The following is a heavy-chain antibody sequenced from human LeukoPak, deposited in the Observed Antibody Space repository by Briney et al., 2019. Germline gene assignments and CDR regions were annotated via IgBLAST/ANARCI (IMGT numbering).Heavy chain of an antibody. CDR2: IYYSGST. V-gene: IGHV4-59*01. Sequence: PSETLSLTCTVSGGFISSYYWSWIRQPPGKGLEWIGYIYYSGSTNYNPSLKSRVTISVDTSKNQFSLKLSSVTAADTAVYYCARGPIVVVVPAAIGDYFDYWGQGTLVTVSS. J-gene: IGHJ4*02. CDR1: GGFISSYY. CDR3: ARGPIVVVVPAAIGDYFDY. D-gene: IGHD2-2*02.